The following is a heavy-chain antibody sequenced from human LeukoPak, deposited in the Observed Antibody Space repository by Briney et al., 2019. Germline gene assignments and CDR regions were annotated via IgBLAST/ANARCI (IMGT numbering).Heavy chain of an antibody. Sequence: ASVKVSCKASGYTFTGYYMHWVRQAPGQGLEWMGWINPNSGGTNYARKFQGRVTMTRDTSISTAYMELSRLRSDDTAVYYCARGYSTSCYDYWGQGTLVTVSS. J-gene: IGHJ4*02. CDR2: INPNSGGT. CDR3: ARGYSTSCYDY. V-gene: IGHV1-2*02. D-gene: IGHD2-2*01. CDR1: GYTFTGYY.